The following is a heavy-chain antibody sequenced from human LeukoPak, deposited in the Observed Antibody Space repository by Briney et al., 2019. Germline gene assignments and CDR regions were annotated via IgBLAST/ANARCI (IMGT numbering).Heavy chain of an antibody. V-gene: IGHV3-33*01. CDR3: ARDRIFNRHQFGRENWFDP. CDR2: IWYDGSNK. CDR1: GLTFSSYG. D-gene: IGHD3-10*01. Sequence: GRSLRLSCAASGLTFSSYGMHWVRQAPGKGLEWVAVIWYDGSNKYYADSVKGRFTISRDNSKNTLYLQMNSLRAEDTAVYYCARDRIFNRHQFGRENWFDPWGQGTLVTVSS. J-gene: IGHJ5*02.